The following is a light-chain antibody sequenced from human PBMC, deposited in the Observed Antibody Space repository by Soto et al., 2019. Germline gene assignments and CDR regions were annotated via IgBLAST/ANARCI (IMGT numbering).Light chain of an antibody. J-gene: IGKJ1*01. CDR1: QSIGVW. CDR2: KAS. Sequence: DVQMTQSPSTLSASVGDRVTITCRASQSIGVWLAWFQQKPGRAPKLLIYKASSLESGVPSTFSGSASGTEFTLTISSLQPDDFATYYCQHYYDYSWTFGQGTKVDIK. V-gene: IGKV1-5*03. CDR3: QHYYDYSWT.